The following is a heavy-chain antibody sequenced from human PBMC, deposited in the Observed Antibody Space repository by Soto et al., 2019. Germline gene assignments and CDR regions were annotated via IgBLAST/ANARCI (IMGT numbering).Heavy chain of an antibody. CDR2: ISGSGDST. V-gene: IGHV3-23*01. J-gene: IGHJ1*01. CDR3: AKGGRCIAVAGTGYFQR. D-gene: IGHD6-19*01. CDR1: GFTFSSYA. Sequence: EVQLLESGGGLVQPGGSLRLSCAASGFTFSSYAMSWVRQAPGKGLEWVSGISGSGDSTYYADSVKGRFTISRDNSKNTLYLQMHSLSAEDTAVYYCAKGGRCIAVAGTGYFQRWGQGSLVTVSS.